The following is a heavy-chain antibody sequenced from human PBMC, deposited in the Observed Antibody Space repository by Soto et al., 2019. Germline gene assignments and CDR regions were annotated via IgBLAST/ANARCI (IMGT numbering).Heavy chain of an antibody. CDR2: ISSSSSYI. CDR1: GFTFSSYS. CDR3: ARVQNLDYGGNSAGY. D-gene: IGHD4-17*01. V-gene: IGHV3-21*01. J-gene: IGHJ4*02. Sequence: VQLVESGGGLVKPGGSLRLSCAASGFTFSSYSMNWVRQAPGKGLEWVSSISSSSSYIYYADSVKGRFTISRDNAKNSLYLQMNSLRAEDTAVYYCARVQNLDYGGNSAGYWGQGTLVTVSS.